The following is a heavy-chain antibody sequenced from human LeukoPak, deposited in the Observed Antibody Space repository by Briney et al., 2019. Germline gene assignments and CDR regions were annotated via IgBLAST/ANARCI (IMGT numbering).Heavy chain of an antibody. CDR2: INSDGSST. J-gene: IGHJ4*02. CDR1: GFTFSSYW. CDR3: ARDMYTTSSARGAY. D-gene: IGHD6-6*01. Sequence: GGSLRLSCAASGFTFSSYWMHWVRRAPGKGLEWVSRINSDGSSTTYADSVKGRFTISRDNDKNTLSLQMNRLRAEDTAVYYCARDMYTTSSARGAYWGQGTLVTVSS. V-gene: IGHV3-74*01.